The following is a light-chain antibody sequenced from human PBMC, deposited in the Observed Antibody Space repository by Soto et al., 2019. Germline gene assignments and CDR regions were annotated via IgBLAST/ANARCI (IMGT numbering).Light chain of an antibody. V-gene: IGKV3-11*01. J-gene: IGKJ2*01. CDR1: QSVSNY. CDR2: DAS. Sequence: EIVLTQSPATLSLSPGERATLSCRASQSVSNYLAWYQQKPGQAPRLLIYDASNRATGIPARFSGSGSGTEFTLTISSLESEDFAVYYCQEYNNWPPMNTFGQGAKLEIK. CDR3: QEYNNWPPMNT.